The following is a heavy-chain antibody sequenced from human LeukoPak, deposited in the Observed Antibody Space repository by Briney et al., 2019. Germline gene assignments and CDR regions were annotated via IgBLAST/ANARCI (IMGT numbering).Heavy chain of an antibody. CDR3: ARDRNYGSGNLFDY. J-gene: IGHJ4*02. Sequence: KSSETLSLACTVSGGSISSYYWSWIRQSAGKGLEWIGRIYTSGSTNYNPSLKSRVTMSVDTSKNQFSLKLTSVTAADTAVYYCARDRNYGSGNLFDYWGQGTLVTVPS. CDR2: IYTSGST. V-gene: IGHV4-4*07. D-gene: IGHD3-10*01. CDR1: GGSISSYY.